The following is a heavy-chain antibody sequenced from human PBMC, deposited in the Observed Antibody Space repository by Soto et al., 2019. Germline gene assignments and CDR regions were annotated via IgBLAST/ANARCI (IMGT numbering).Heavy chain of an antibody. CDR1: GGSISSGNYY. J-gene: IGHJ4*02. V-gene: IGHV4-61*01. Sequence: SETLCLTCTVSGGSISSGNYYWSWIRQPPGKGLEWIGYIYYSGSTNYNPSLKSRVTISVDTSKNQFSLKLSSVTAADTAVYYCARSDGRYWGQGTLVTVSS. CDR2: IYYSGST. CDR3: ARSDGRY.